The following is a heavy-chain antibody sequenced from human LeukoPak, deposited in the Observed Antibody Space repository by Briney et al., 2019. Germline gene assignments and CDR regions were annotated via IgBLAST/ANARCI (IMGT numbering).Heavy chain of an antibody. CDR1: GYKFINYW. CDR3: ARHAYYGSGGVNYFDY. J-gene: IGHJ4*02. D-gene: IGHD3-10*01. CDR2: IWPGDSDI. Sequence: PGESLKISCKGSGYKFINYWIGWVRQMPGKGLEWMGIIWPGDSDIRYSPSFQGQVTFSADKSISTAYLQWSSLKASDTAMYYCARHAYYGSGGVNYFDYRGQGTLVTVSS. V-gene: IGHV5-51*01.